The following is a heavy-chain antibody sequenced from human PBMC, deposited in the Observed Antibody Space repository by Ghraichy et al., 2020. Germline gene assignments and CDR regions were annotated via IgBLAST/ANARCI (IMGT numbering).Heavy chain of an antibody. CDR3: ARQNGVIAAH. J-gene: IGHJ4*02. V-gene: IGHV4-39*01. Sequence: SETLSLTCTVSGGSISRGSYYWGWIRQPPGKGLEWIGYISSSGSTYYNPSLRSRVTISADTSKNQFSLKVTSVTAADRAVYYCARQNGVIAAHWGQGTLVTVSS. D-gene: IGHD2-21*01. CDR2: ISSSGST. CDR1: GGSISRGSYY.